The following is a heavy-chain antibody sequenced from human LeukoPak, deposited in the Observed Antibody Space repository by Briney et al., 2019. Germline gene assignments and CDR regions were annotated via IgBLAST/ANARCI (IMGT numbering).Heavy chain of an antibody. J-gene: IGHJ4*02. CDR3: ARSGAEITRLYDY. V-gene: IGHV1-46*01. CDR2: INPSGGST. D-gene: IGHD3-16*01. CDR1: GYTFTSYY. Sequence: AAVKVSCKASGYTFTSYYMHWVRQAPGQGLKWMGIINPSGGSTSYAQKFQGRVTMTRDTSTSTVYMELSSLRSEDTVVYYCARSGAEITRLYDYWGQETLVTVSS.